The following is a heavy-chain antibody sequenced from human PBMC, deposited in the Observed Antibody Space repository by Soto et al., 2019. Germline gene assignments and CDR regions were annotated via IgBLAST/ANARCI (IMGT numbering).Heavy chain of an antibody. CDR3: ARDPSYGDAKNLDY. D-gene: IGHD4-17*01. CDR2: TDHSGST. Sequence: QVQLQQWGAGLLKPSETLSLSCAVYGESFSGYYWNWIRQPPGKGLEWIGDTDHSGSTNYNPSLKSRVTISVDTSKDQFSLKLTSVTAADTAVYYCARDPSYGDAKNLDYWGQGTLVTVS. J-gene: IGHJ4*02. CDR1: GESFSGYY. V-gene: IGHV4-34*01.